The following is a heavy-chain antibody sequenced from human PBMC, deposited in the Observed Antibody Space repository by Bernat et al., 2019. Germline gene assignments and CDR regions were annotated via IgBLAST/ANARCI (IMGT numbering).Heavy chain of an antibody. D-gene: IGHD3-10*01. CDR3: ARGDYYGSGSYAY. V-gene: IGHV1-69*02. J-gene: IGHJ4*02. CDR2: IIPILGIG. Sequence: QVQLVQSGAEVKKPGSSVKVSCKASGGTFSSYTISWVRQAPGQGLEWMGRIIPILGIGNYAQKFQGRVTITADKSTSTAYMELSSLRSEDTAVYYCARGDYYGSGSYAYWGQGTLVTVSA. CDR1: GGTFSSYT.